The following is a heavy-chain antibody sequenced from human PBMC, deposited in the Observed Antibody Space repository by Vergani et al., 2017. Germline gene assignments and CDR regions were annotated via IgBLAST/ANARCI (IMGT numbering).Heavy chain of an antibody. Sequence: QVQLVESGGGLVKPGGSLRLSCAASGFTFSDYYMSWIRQAPGKGLEWVSYISSSGITIYYADSVKGRFTISRDNAKNSLYLQMNSLRAEDTAVYYCARDLGSYYYDSSGYYGGFDYGGQGTLVTVSS. J-gene: IGHJ4*02. CDR1: GFTFSDYY. D-gene: IGHD3-22*01. CDR3: ARDLGSYYYDSSGYYGGFDY. V-gene: IGHV3-11*01. CDR2: ISSSGITI.